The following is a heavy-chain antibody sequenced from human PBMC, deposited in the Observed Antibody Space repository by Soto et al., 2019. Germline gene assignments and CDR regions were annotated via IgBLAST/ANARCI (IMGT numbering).Heavy chain of an antibody. V-gene: IGHV4-61*01. D-gene: IGHD2-2*02. CDR1: GGSVSSGSYY. CDR3: ARARCSSTSCYNGYYYGMDV. CDR2: IYYSGTT. Sequence: SETLSLTCTVSGGSVSSGSYYWSWIRQPPGKGLEWIGYIYYSGTTNYNPSLKSRVTISMNTSKNQFSLNLSSVTAADTAVYYCARARCSSTSCYNGYYYGMDVWGQGTTVTVSS. J-gene: IGHJ6*02.